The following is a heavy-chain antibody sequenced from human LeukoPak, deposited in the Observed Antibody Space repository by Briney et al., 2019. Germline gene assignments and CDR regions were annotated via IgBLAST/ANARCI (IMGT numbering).Heavy chain of an antibody. CDR3: TRIGGSGGLDP. D-gene: IGHD3-10*01. Sequence: GGSLRLFCAASGFTLSNAWMTWVRQAPGKGLEWVGRIKSKTGGETTHYAAPVKGRFTISRDDSKNTLYLQMNSLKTEHTAVYYCTRIGGSGGLDPWGQGTLVTVSS. CDR2: IKSKTGGETT. J-gene: IGHJ5*02. CDR1: GFTLSNAW. V-gene: IGHV3-15*01.